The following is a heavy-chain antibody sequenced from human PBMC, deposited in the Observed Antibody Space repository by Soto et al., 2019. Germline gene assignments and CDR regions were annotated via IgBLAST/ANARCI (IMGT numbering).Heavy chain of an antibody. CDR1: GGSISSGGYY. V-gene: IGHV4-31*03. J-gene: IGHJ4*02. D-gene: IGHD3-10*01. CDR3: ARDLWFGPLFVL. Sequence: QVQLQESGPGLVKPSQTLSLTCSVSGGSISSGGYYWNWIRQHPGKGLEWIGYIHYSGSTYYNPSLKCGVTFSVDTSQTQLSLKLSSVTAAATPGYYWARDLWFGPLFVLWAQGTLVTVSS. CDR2: IHYSGST.